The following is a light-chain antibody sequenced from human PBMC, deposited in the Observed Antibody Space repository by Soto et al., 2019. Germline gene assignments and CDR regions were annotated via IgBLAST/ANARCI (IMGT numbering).Light chain of an antibody. CDR3: AAWDDSLSGRV. V-gene: IGLV1-47*02. Sequence: QSVLTQPPSASGTPGQRVTISCSGSNSNIGSNYVFWYQQLPGTAPKLLIYTDRQRPSGVPDRFSGSKSGTSASLAISGLRSGDEADYHCAAWDDSLSGRVFGGGTKVTVL. J-gene: IGLJ3*02. CDR2: TDR. CDR1: NSNIGSNY.